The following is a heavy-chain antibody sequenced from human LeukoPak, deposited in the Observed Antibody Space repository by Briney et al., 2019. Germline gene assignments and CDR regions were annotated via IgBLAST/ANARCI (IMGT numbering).Heavy chain of an antibody. J-gene: IGHJ6*03. CDR3: AKDIGGSSGWFRGYYYYYMDV. V-gene: IGHV3-30*04. Sequence: GRSLRLSCAASGFTFSSYAMHWVRQAPGKGLEWVAVISYDGSNKYYADSVKGRFTISRDNSKNTLYLQMNSLRAEDTALYYCAKDIGGSSGWFRGYYYYYMDVWGKGTTVTISS. D-gene: IGHD6-19*01. CDR2: ISYDGSNK. CDR1: GFTFSSYA.